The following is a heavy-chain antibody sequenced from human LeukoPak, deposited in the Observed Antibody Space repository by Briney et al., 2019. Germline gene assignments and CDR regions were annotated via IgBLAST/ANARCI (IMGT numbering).Heavy chain of an antibody. Sequence: EASVKVSCKASGYTFTSYGISWVRQAPGQGLEWMGWISAYNGNTNYAQKLQGRVTMTTDTSTSTAYMELRSLRSDDTAAYYCARPRIQDDAFDIWGQGTMVTVSS. J-gene: IGHJ3*02. V-gene: IGHV1-18*01. CDR2: ISAYNGNT. D-gene: IGHD2-21*01. CDR1: GYTFTSYG. CDR3: ARPRIQDDAFDI.